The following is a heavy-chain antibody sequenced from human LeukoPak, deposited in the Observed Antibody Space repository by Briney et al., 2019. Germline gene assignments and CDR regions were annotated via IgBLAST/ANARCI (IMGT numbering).Heavy chain of an antibody. Sequence: PGGSLRLSCAASGFTVSSNYMSWVRQAPGKGLEWVSVIYSGGSTYYAGSVKGRFTISRDNSKNTLYLQMNSLRAEDTAVYYCAREVIAARPGYFDYWGQGTLVTVSS. CDR1: GFTVSSNY. D-gene: IGHD6-6*01. J-gene: IGHJ4*02. V-gene: IGHV3-66*01. CDR2: IYSGGST. CDR3: AREVIAARPGYFDY.